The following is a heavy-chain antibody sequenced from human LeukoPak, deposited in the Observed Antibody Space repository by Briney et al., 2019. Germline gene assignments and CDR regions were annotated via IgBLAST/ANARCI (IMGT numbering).Heavy chain of an antibody. V-gene: IGHV4-4*02. D-gene: IGHD3-9*01. CDR1: GGSVSSDNW. CDR3: AKAGVWLPAV. Sequence: SETLSLTCAVSGGSVSSDNWWSWVRQPPGKGLEWTGEIHHSGNTNYSPSLKSRVTISLDKSRNQFSLKLNSVTAADTAVYYCAKAGVWLPAVWGQGTLVTVSS. CDR2: IHHSGNT. J-gene: IGHJ4*02.